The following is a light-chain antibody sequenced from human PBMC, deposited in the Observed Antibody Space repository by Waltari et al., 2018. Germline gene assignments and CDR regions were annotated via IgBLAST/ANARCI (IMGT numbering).Light chain of an antibody. Sequence: QSVLPQPPSVSATPGQRVIISCSGGSSNIGSHVVNWYQQLPGAAPNLLIYSNDERPSGVPDRFSGSKSGTSASLAISGLQSDDEGDYYCATWDFSLGAPLFGGGTKVTVL. CDR1: SSNIGSHV. CDR2: SND. CDR3: ATWDFSLGAPL. J-gene: IGLJ2*01. V-gene: IGLV1-44*01.